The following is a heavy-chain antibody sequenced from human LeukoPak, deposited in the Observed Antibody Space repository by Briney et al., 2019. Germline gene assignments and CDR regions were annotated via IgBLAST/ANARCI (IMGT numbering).Heavy chain of an antibody. CDR1: GYSFTSYW. CDR3: ARLLIPAGDYAGWYFDL. D-gene: IGHD4-17*01. Sequence: GESLKISCEGSGYSFTSYWIGWVRQMPGKGLEWMGIIYPGDSDTRYSPSFQGQVTISADKSISTAYLQWSSLKASDTAMYYCARLLIPAGDYAGWYFDLWGRGTLVTVSS. J-gene: IGHJ2*01. CDR2: IYPGDSDT. V-gene: IGHV5-51*01.